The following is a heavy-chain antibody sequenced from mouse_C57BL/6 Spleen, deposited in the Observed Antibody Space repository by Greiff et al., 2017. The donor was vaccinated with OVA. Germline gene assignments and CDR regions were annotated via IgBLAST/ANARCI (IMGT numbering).Heavy chain of an antibody. CDR3: ARDYGSTHYYAMDY. CDR2: IYPGDGDT. V-gene: IGHV1-82*01. Sequence: LVESGPELVKPGASVKISCKASGYAFSSSWMNWVKQRPGKGLEWIGRIYPGDGDTNYNGKFKGKATLTADKSSSTAYMQLSSLTSEDSAVYFCARDYGSTHYYAMDYWGQGTSVTVSS. CDR1: GYAFSSSW. J-gene: IGHJ4*01. D-gene: IGHD1-1*01.